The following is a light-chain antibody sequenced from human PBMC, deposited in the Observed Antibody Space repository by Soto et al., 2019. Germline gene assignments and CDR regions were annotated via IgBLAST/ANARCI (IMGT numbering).Light chain of an antibody. CDR2: WAS. CDR3: QQYYSTTLWT. Sequence: DIVMTQSPDSLAVSLGERATINCKSSQSILYNSNNKNYLAWFQQKPRQPPKLLIHWASTRESGVPDRFSGSGSGTDFTLTISSLQAEDVAVYYCQQYYSTTLWTFGQGTKVDIK. CDR1: QSILYNSNNKNY. J-gene: IGKJ1*01. V-gene: IGKV4-1*01.